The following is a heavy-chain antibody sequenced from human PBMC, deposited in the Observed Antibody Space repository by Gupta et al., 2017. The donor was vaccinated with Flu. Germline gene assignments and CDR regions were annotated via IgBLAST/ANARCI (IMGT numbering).Heavy chain of an antibody. CDR1: GFTFSSYE. V-gene: IGHV3-48*03. D-gene: IGHD4-17*01. CDR2: ISSSGSTI. Sequence: EVQLVESGGGLVQPGGSLRLSCAASGFTFSSYEMNWVRQAPGKGLEWVSYISSSGSTIYYADSVKGRFTISRDNAKNSLYLQMNSLRAEETAVYYCARDNGDYGGGYYYYGMDVWGQGTTVTVSS. J-gene: IGHJ6*02. CDR3: ARDNGDYGGGYYYYGMDV.